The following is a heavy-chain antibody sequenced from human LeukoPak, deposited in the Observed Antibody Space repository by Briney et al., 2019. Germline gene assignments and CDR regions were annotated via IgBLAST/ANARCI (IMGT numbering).Heavy chain of an antibody. D-gene: IGHD2-15*01. CDR1: GFTFSSYS. CDR2: ISSSSSYI. Sequence: PGGSLRLSCAASGFTFSSYSMNWVRQAPGKGLEWVSSISSSSSYIYYADSVKGRFTISRDNAKNSLYLQMNSLRAEDTAVYYCARSSIVVVVAATQRPMDVWGQGTTVTVSS. CDR3: ARSSIVVVVAATQRPMDV. J-gene: IGHJ6*02. V-gene: IGHV3-21*01.